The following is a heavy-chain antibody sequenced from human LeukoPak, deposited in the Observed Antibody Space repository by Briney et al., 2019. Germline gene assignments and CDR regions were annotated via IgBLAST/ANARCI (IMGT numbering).Heavy chain of an antibody. CDR2: TYYRSKWYN. D-gene: IGHD2-15*01. CDR3: VREKGGYCSSGSCYSAIDY. J-gene: IGHJ4*02. CDR1: GDSVSINSAS. V-gene: IGHV6-1*01. Sequence: SPTLSLSFAVSGDSVSINSASWNWLRKSPSRGLEWLGSTYYRSKWYNDYAVSVKSRITISPDTSKNQFSLQLNSVTPEDTAVYYCVREKGGYCSSGSCYSAIDYWGQGTLVTVSS.